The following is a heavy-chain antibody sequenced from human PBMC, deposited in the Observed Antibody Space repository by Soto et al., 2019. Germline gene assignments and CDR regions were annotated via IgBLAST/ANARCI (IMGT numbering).Heavy chain of an antibody. D-gene: IGHD6-13*01. V-gene: IGHV5-51*01. CDR3: ARPGGPEQYLGNSYYYGMAV. CDR1: GYNFADYW. CDR2: IHPGDSNA. J-gene: IGHJ6*02. Sequence: GESLKISCQGSGYNFADYWIGWVRQMPGKGLEWMGLIHPGDSNAKYSPSLQGQVTFSADKSSATAYLQWNSLQASDTATYYCARPGGPEQYLGNSYYYGMAVWGQGTTVTVSS.